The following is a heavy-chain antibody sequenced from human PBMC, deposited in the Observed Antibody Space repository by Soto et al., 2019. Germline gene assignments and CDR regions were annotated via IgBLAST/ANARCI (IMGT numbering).Heavy chain of an antibody. D-gene: IGHD1-1*01. Sequence: RQASGKVLEWVGVVVLDGSNEYYTEAAKGRFTVARDLSKNTMYLQMNSLRVEDTAVYYCFFFQAQHGIRHVRSVSAFLLNRSSDL. V-gene: IGHV3-33*01. CDR2: VVLDGSNE. CDR3: FFFQAQHGIRHVRSVSAFLLNRSSDL. J-gene: IGHJ2*01.